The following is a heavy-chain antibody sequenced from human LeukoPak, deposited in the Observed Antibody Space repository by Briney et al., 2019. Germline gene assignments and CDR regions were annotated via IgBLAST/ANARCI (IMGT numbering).Heavy chain of an antibody. D-gene: IGHD4-23*01. CDR1: GGTFSSYA. J-gene: IGHJ3*02. CDR3: ASEVRFGGAFDI. V-gene: IGHV1-69*06. CDR2: IIPIFGTA. Sequence: SVKVSCKASGGTFSSYAISWVRQAPGQGLEWMGGIIPIFGTANYAQKFQGRVTITADKSTSTAYMELSSLRSEDTAVYYCASEVRFGGAFDIWGEGTMVTVSS.